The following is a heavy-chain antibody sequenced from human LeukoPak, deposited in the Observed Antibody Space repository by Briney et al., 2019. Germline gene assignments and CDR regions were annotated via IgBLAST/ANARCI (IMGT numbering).Heavy chain of an antibody. D-gene: IGHD1-14*01. J-gene: IGHJ6*02. CDR3: ARGHHGLDV. CDR2: ISYDASNK. CDR1: GFTFTSYA. Sequence: PGRSLRLSCTASGFTFTSYAMHWVRQAPGKGLEWVAVISYDASNKYYADSVKGRFTISRDNSKNTLYLQMNSLRAEDTAIYFCARGHHGLDVWGQGTTVTVSS. V-gene: IGHV3-30*04.